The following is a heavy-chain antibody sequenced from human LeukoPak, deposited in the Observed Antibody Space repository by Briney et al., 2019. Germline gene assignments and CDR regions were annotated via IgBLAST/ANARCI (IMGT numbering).Heavy chain of an antibody. CDR3: ASGGAVTTVRGRYYSGMDG. CDR1: VYTLTSYV. D-gene: IGHD4-17*01. V-gene: IGHV1-18*01. CDR2: ISAYNGNA. Sequence: GAAVRVSCMASVYTLTSYVISCVRQAPGQGVECMVWISAYNGNAHYAQTPQGRVTMTTDTSTSTAYMVIRGVRADDTAVYYCASGGAVTTVRGRYYSGMDGWGQRSTVTASS. J-gene: IGHJ6*02.